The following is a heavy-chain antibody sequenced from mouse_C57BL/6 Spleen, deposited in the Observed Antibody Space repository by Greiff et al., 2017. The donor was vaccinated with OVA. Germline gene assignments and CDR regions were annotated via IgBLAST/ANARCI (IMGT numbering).Heavy chain of an antibody. CDR3: ARYYGSSLAWFAY. J-gene: IGHJ3*01. Sequence: VQGVESGAELVKPGASVKISCKASGYAFRSYWMNWVKQRPGTGLEWIGQIYPGDGDTNYNGKFKGKATLTADKSSSTAYMQLSSLTAEDSAVYFCARYYGSSLAWFAYWGQGTLVTVSA. V-gene: IGHV1-80*01. CDR1: GYAFRSYW. D-gene: IGHD1-1*01. CDR2: IYPGDGDT.